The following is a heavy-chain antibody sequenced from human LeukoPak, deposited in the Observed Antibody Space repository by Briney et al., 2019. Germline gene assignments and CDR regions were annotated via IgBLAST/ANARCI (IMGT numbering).Heavy chain of an antibody. J-gene: IGHJ5*02. Sequence: KTSETLSLTCAVYGGSFSGYYWSWIRQPPGKGLEWIGEINHSGSTNYNPSLKSRVTISVDTSKNQFSPKLSSVTAADTAVYYCARGRQYYDFWSGYYNWFDPWGQGTLVTVSS. V-gene: IGHV4-34*01. CDR1: GGSFSGYY. CDR3: ARGRQYYDFWSGYYNWFDP. D-gene: IGHD3-3*01. CDR2: INHSGST.